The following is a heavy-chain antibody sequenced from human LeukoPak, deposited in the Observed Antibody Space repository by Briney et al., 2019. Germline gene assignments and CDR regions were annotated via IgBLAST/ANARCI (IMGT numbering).Heavy chain of an antibody. J-gene: IGHJ4*02. Sequence: GASVKVSCKASGGTFSSYAISWVRQAPGQGLEWMGGIIPIFGTANYAQKFQGRVTITTDESTSTAYMELSSLRSEDTAVYYCASNDVYGSPIGSYYFDYWGQGTLVTVSS. CDR2: IIPIFGTA. CDR1: GGTFSSYA. D-gene: IGHD3-10*01. V-gene: IGHV1-69*05. CDR3: ASNDVYGSPIGSYYFDY.